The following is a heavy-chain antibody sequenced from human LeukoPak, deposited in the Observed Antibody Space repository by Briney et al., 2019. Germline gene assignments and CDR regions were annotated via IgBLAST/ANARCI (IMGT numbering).Heavy chain of an antibody. CDR3: ARFNHSGSGTPYNWFDP. CDR1: GDRVSSNSAA. CDR2: TYYRSKWYN. Sequence: SQTLSLTCAISGDRVSSNSAAWNWIRQSPSRGLEWLGRTYYRSKWYNDYAVSVKSRITINPDTSKNQFSLQLNSVTPEDTAVYYCARFNHSGSGTPYNWFDPWGQGTLVTVSS. V-gene: IGHV6-1*01. D-gene: IGHD3-10*01. J-gene: IGHJ5*02.